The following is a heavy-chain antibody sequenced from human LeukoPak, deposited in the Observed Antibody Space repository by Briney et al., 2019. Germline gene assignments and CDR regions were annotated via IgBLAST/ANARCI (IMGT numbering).Heavy chain of an antibody. CDR1: GFTVSSNY. CDR3: ARDSLTKEGQYYYYYYGMDV. V-gene: IGHV3-53*01. CDR2: IYSGGST. Sequence: GGSLRLSCAASGFTVSSNYMSWVRQAPGKGLEWVSVIYSGGSTYYADSVKGRFTISRDNSKNTLYLQMNSLRAEDTAVYYCARDSLTKEGQYYYYYYGMDVWGQGTTVTVSS. D-gene: IGHD1-14*01. J-gene: IGHJ6*02.